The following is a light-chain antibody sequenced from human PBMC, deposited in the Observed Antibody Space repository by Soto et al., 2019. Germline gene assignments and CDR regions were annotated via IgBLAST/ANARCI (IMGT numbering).Light chain of an antibody. CDR3: HQYGSSPRT. Sequence: EIVLTQSPGTLSLSPGETATLSCRAIQSVSSSYLAWYQQKPGQAPRLLIFGAYNRATGIPDRFSGSGSGTDFTLTISRLEPEDFAVFYCHQYGSSPRTFGQGTKVDIK. CDR1: QSVSSSY. CDR2: GAY. V-gene: IGKV3-20*01. J-gene: IGKJ1*01.